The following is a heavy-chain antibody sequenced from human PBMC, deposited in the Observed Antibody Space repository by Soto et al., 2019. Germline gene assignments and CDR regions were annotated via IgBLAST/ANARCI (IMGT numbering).Heavy chain of an antibody. CDR1: GRSMSGYY. CDR3: AREDYYDTGYYVV. Sequence: SLTCTVSGRSMSGYYWSWIRQPAGERLEWIGRIYTSGTTDFNPSLKGRVTMSVDTSKNQFSLKLTSVTAADTALYYCAREDYYDTGYYVVWGQGTKVTVYS. J-gene: IGHJ4*02. V-gene: IGHV4-4*07. D-gene: IGHD3-9*01. CDR2: IYTSGTT.